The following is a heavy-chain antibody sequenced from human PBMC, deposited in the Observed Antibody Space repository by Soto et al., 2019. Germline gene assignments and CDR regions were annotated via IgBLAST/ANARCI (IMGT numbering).Heavy chain of an antibody. D-gene: IGHD6-6*01. CDR1: GFTFGDYA. CDR3: TTEYPYSSYPQVFDY. V-gene: IGHV3-49*03. J-gene: IGHJ4*02. CDR2: IRSKAYGGTT. Sequence: LRLSCTASGFTFGDYAMSWFRQAPGKGLEWVGFIRSKAYGGTTEYAASVKGRFTISRDDSKSIAYLQMNSLKTEDTAVYYCTTEYPYSSYPQVFDYWGQGTLVTVSS.